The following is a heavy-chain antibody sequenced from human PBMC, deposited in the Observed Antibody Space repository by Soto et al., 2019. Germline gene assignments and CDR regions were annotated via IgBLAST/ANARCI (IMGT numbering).Heavy chain of an antibody. CDR2: ISGYNGDT. J-gene: IGHJ6*02. CDR3: ARGRDLDV. V-gene: IGHV1-18*04. CDR1: GYTFINYD. Sequence: APVKVSCKASGYTFINYDINWVRQAPGQGLEWMGWISGYNGDTNYAQRLQGRVTLTTDTSTSTVYMELRGLTSDDTAVYYCARGRDLDVWAQGTTVTVSS.